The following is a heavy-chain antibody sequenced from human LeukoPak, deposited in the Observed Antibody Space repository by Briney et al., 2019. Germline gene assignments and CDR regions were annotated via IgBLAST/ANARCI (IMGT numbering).Heavy chain of an antibody. CDR1: GYTFTSYY. CDR2: INPSGGST. CDR3: ARDRTGTPGGFDP. J-gene: IGHJ5*02. D-gene: IGHD1-1*01. Sequence: ASVKVSCKASGYTFTSYYMHWVRQAPGQGLGWMGIINPSGGSTSYAQKFQGRVTMTRDMSTSTVYMELSSLRSEDTAVYYCARDRTGTPGGFDPWGQGTLVTVSS. V-gene: IGHV1-46*01.